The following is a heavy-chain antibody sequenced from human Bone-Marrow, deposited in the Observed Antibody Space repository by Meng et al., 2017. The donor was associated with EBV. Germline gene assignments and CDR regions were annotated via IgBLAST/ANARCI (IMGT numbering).Heavy chain of an antibody. CDR2: TNEDGRTT. CDR3: SRDLAGAYDD. J-gene: IGHJ4*02. D-gene: IGHD2-21*01. CDR1: GFSFRSYW. Sequence: EGPLVGPGGALVQPGGSLGLSCAASGFSFRSYWMHWVRQAPGKGLVWISRTNEDGRTTSYADSVKGRFTISRDNTKNTLYLQMNSLRAEDTARYFCSRDLAGAYDDWGQGTLVTVSS. V-gene: IGHV3-74*01.